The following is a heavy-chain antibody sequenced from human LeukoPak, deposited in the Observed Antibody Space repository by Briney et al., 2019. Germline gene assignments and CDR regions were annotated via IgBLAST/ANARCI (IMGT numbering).Heavy chain of an antibody. J-gene: IGHJ6*02. V-gene: IGHV3-7*04. CDR1: GFTFSNHW. Sequence: GGSLRLSCAASGFTFSNHWMTWVRQAPGKGPEWVANMNQDGSERYYVDSVKGRFTISRDNAKNSLYLQMNGLRLEDTALYYCARANAMDVWGQGTTVTVSS. CDR2: MNQDGSER. CDR3: ARANAMDV.